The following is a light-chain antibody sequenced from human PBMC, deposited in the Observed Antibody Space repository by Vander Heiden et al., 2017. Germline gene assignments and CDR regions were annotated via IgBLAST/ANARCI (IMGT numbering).Light chain of an antibody. V-gene: IGKV3-11*01. CDR3: QQRRYWPRT. Sequence: ETVLTTSPAPLSLSPGERATLSCRASQNVLNELAGYQQKPGQPPRLLIYDASNRATGIPTKFSGSGSGTDFTLTISSLEPEDVAVYYCQQRRYWPRTFGQGTKVEIK. CDR1: QNVLNE. J-gene: IGKJ1*01. CDR2: DAS.